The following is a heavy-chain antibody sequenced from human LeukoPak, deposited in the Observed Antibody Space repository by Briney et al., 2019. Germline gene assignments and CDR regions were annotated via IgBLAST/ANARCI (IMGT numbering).Heavy chain of an antibody. V-gene: IGHV3-21*01. J-gene: IGHJ4*02. CDR3: ARGGGSCLDY. D-gene: IGHD2-15*01. CDR1: GFTLKSYT. Sequence: GGSLRLSCAASGFTLKSYTMNWVRQAPGKGLEWVSSIGISSNKIYYADSVKGRFTISRDNAKNSLYLQMNSLRAEDTAVYYCARGGGSCLDYWGQGTLVTVSS. CDR2: IGISSNKI.